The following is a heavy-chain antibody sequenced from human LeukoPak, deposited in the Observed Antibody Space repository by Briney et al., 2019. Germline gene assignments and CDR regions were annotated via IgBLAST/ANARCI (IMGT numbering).Heavy chain of an antibody. CDR2: ISTDGTTT. V-gene: IGHV3-48*03. D-gene: IGHD3-16*01. J-gene: IGHJ2*01. CDR1: GFTFSGSE. Sequence: GGSLRLSCTASGFTFSGSEMSWVRQTPGKGLEWLSNISTDGTTTYYADSVKGRFTISRDNAENSLYLQMDRLRPDDTALYYCARSFGWHFDLWGRGTLVTVSS. CDR3: ARSFGWHFDL.